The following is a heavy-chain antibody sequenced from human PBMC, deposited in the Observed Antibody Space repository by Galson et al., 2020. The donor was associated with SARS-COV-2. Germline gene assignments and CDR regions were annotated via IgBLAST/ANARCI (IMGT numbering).Heavy chain of an antibody. CDR2: IYSSGST. J-gene: IGHJ1*01. Sequence: SETLSLTCTVSGGSISTYYWSWIRQPPGKGLEWIGYIYSSGSTHYTPSLKSRVTISADTSKNQFSLKLSSVTAADTAVYYCARRCGQWLVGGCFQYWGQGSLVSVS. CDR3: ARRCGQWLVGGCFQY. D-gene: IGHD6-19*01. CDR1: GGSISTYY. V-gene: IGHV4-59*13.